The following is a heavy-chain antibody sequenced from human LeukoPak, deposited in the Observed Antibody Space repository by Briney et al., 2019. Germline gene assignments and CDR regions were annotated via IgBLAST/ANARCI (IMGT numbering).Heavy chain of an antibody. V-gene: IGHV3-30-3*01. D-gene: IGHD2-21*01. CDR3: AKDLIAGPPDYFDY. J-gene: IGHJ4*02. CDR1: GFTFTIHA. CDR2: TDGTNK. Sequence: GGSLRLSCAASGFTFTIHAVHWVRQAPGKGLEWVAVTDGTNKIYSDSVRGRFTISGGTSKNTIYLQMNSLRPEDTAMYYCAKDLIAGPPDYFDYWGQGTLVSVSS.